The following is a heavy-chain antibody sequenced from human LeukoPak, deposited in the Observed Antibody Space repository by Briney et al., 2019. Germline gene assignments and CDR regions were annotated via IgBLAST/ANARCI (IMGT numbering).Heavy chain of an antibody. J-gene: IGHJ6*03. Sequence: KPGGSLRLSCAASGFTFSDCYMSWIRQAPGKGLEWVSYISSSGSTIYYADSVKGRFTISRDNAKNSLYLQMNSLRAEDTAVYYCARDRTGRYYYYYYMDVWGKGTTVTVSS. CDR2: ISSSGSTI. CDR1: GFTFSDCY. D-gene: IGHD4-17*01. V-gene: IGHV3-11*01. CDR3: ARDRTGRYYYYYYMDV.